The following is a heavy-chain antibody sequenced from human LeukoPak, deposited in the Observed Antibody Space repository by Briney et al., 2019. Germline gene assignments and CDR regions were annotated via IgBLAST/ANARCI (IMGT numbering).Heavy chain of an antibody. CDR1: GFTFGSYA. D-gene: IGHD4-11*01. V-gene: IGHV3-64D*06. Sequence: GGSLRLSCSASGFTFGSYAMHWVRQAPGKGLEYVSAISSNGGSTYYADSVKGRFTISRDNSKNTLYLQMSSLRAEDTAVYYCVKDDYSNYYYYGMDVWGQGTTVTVSS. J-gene: IGHJ6*02. CDR2: ISSNGGST. CDR3: VKDDYSNYYYYGMDV.